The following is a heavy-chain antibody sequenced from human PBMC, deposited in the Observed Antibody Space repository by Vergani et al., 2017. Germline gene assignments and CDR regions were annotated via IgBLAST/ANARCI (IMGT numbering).Heavy chain of an antibody. J-gene: IGHJ5*02. CDR1: GYTFTSYY. Sequence: QVQLVQSGAEVKKPGASVKVSCKASGYTFTSYYMHWVRQAPRQGLEWMGIINPSGGSTSYAQKFQGRVTMTRDTSTSTVYMELSSLGSEDTAVYYCARDSRYCSSTSCYVGRDWFDPWGQGTLVTVSS. CDR3: ARDSRYCSSTSCYVGRDWFDP. D-gene: IGHD2-2*01. CDR2: INPSGGST. V-gene: IGHV1-46*01.